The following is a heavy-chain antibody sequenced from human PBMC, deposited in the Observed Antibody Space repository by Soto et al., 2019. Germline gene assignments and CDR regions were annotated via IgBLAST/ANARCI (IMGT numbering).Heavy chain of an antibody. CDR1: GFTFSSYS. CDR2: ISSSSSTI. J-gene: IGHJ6*02. V-gene: IGHV3-48*02. D-gene: IGHD6-13*01. Sequence: GGSPRLSCAASGFTFSSYSMNWVRQAPGKGLEWVSYISSSSSTIYYADSVKGRFTISRDNAKNSLYLQMNSLRDEDTAVYYCARGTIAAAIYYYGMDVWGQGTTVTVSS. CDR3: ARGTIAAAIYYYGMDV.